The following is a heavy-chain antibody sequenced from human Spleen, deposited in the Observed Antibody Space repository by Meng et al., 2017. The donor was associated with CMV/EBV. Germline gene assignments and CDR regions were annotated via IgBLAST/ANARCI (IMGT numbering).Heavy chain of an antibody. CDR1: GYTFTSYG. J-gene: IGHJ6*02. CDR3: AREGYDFWSGYYPTYYYYYGMDV. CDR2: IIPILGIA. V-gene: IGHV1-69*10. Sequence: SVKVSCKASGYTFTSYGISWVRQAPGQGLEWMGGIIPILGIANYAQKFQGRVTITADKSTSTAYMELSSLRSEDTAVYYCAREGYDFWSGYYPTYYYYYGMDVWGQGTTVTV. D-gene: IGHD3-3*01.